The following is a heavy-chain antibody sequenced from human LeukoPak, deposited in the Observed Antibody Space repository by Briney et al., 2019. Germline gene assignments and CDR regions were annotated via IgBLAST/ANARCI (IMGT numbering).Heavy chain of an antibody. CDR3: ARDLSVVRPRPGYFYAMDV. CDR1: GFTFSSYA. CDR2: ISYDGSNK. J-gene: IGHJ6*02. Sequence: GRSLRLSCTASGFTFSSYAMHWVRQAPGKGLEWVAVISYDGSNKYYADSVKGRFTISRDNSKNTLYLQMNSLRAEDTAVFYCARDLSVVRPRPGYFYAMDVWGQGTTVTVSS. D-gene: IGHD3-10*02. V-gene: IGHV3-30-3*01.